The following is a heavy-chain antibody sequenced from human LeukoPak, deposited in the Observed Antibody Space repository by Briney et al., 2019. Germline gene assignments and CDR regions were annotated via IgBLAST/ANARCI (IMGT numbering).Heavy chain of an antibody. Sequence: SGGSLRLSCAASGFTFSDYSMNWVRQAPGKGLEWVSSISSSSSYIYYADSVKGRFTISRDNAKNSLYLQMNSLRAEDTAVYYCARSGYYYDSSGPLPFDYWGQGTLVTVSS. V-gene: IGHV3-21*01. CDR2: ISSSSSYI. CDR1: GFTFSDYS. J-gene: IGHJ4*02. CDR3: ARSGYYYDSSGPLPFDY. D-gene: IGHD3-22*01.